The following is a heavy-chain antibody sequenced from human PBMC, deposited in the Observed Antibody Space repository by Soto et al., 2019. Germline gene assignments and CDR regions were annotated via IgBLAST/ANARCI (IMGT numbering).Heavy chain of an antibody. J-gene: IGHJ3*01. CDR1: GGSISSYS. V-gene: IGHV4-59*01. CDR2: IYYSGRT. D-gene: IGHD3-9*01. CDR3: ASGGWTYDILTGYYL. Sequence: QVQLQESGPGLVKPSETLSLTCTVSGGSISSYSWSWIRQPPGKGLQWIGYIYYSGRTNYNPSLKCQVIISVDTSEKQISLKLSSVTAADSAVYYCASGGWTYDILTGYYLWGQGTMLTVSS.